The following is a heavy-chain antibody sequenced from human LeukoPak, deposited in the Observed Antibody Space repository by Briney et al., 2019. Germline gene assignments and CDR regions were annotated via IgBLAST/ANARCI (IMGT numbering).Heavy chain of an antibody. J-gene: IGHJ2*01. CDR3: AKDMNFDWLGYFDL. Sequence: GGSLRLSCAASGFTFSSYEMNWVRQAPGKGLEWVSYISSSGSTIYYADSVKGRFTISRDNAKNSLYLQMNSLRAEDTALYYCAKDMNFDWLGYFDLWGRGTLVTVSS. CDR1: GFTFSSYE. CDR2: ISSSGSTI. V-gene: IGHV3-48*03. D-gene: IGHD3-9*01.